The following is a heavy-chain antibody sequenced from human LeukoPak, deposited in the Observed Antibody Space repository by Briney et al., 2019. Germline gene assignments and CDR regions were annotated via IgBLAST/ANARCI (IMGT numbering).Heavy chain of an antibody. D-gene: IGHD4-11*01. V-gene: IGHV4-59*01. Sequence: SETLSLTCTVSDDSITMYYWTWIRQPPGKGLEWIGYVDHTGSTKFNPSLNGRISISRDTSNNFFSLRLRSVTAADTAVYFCARGRVSSSTWYSTYYYFFYMDFWGKGTTVTVSS. CDR3: ARGRVSSSTWYSTYYYFFYMDF. CDR2: VDHTGST. J-gene: IGHJ6*03. CDR1: DDSITMYY.